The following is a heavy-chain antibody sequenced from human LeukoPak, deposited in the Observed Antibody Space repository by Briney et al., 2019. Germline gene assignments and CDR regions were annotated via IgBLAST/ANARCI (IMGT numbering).Heavy chain of an antibody. CDR2: IYYSGST. V-gene: IGHV4-59*12. D-gene: IGHD6-19*01. Sequence: PSETLSLTCTVSGGSISSYYWSWIRQPPGKGLEWIGYIYYSGSTNYNPSLKSRVTISVDTSKNQFSLKLSSVTAADTAVYYCARGGSGWYRRLDYWGQGPLVTVSS. CDR3: ARGGSGWYRRLDY. CDR1: GGSISSYY. J-gene: IGHJ4*02.